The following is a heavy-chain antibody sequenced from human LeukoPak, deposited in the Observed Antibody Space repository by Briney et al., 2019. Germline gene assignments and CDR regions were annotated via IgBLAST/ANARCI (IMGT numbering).Heavy chain of an antibody. CDR3: AKGHILLWFVA. CDR2: IYYSGST. V-gene: IGHV4-59*01. Sequence: SETLSLTCTVSGGSISSYYWSWIRQPPGKGLEWIGYIYYSGSTNYNPSLKSRLTMSIDTSKNQFSLKLSSVTAADTAVYYCAKGHILLWFVAWGQGTLVTVSS. J-gene: IGHJ5*02. CDR1: GGSISSYY. D-gene: IGHD3-10*01.